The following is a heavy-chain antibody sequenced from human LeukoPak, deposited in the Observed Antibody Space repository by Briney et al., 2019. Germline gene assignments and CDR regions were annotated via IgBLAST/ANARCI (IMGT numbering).Heavy chain of an antibody. D-gene: IGHD2-2*01. CDR3: ARVGGCSSTSCYFDY. CDR1: GGSISSGSYY. Sequence: SETLSLTCTVSGGSISSGSYYWSWIRQPPGKGLEWIGYIYYSGSTYYNPSLKSRVTISVDTSKNQFSLKLSSVTAADTAVYYCARVGGCSSTSCYFDYWGQGTLVTVSS. J-gene: IGHJ4*02. CDR2: IYYSGST. V-gene: IGHV4-30-4*08.